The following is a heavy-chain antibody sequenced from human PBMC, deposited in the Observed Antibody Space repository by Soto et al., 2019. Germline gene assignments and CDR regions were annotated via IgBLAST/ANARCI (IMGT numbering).Heavy chain of an antibody. V-gene: IGHV1-69*12. Sequence: QVQLVQSGAEVKKPGSSVKVSCKASGGTFSSYAISWVRQDPGHVLEWLGGIIPIFGTANYAQKFQGRVTITADEATSTAYMELSSLRSEDTAVYYCASSTRGSGYRTGAFDIWGEGLMVAVSS. CDR2: IIPIFGTA. J-gene: IGHJ3*02. CDR1: GGTFSSYA. D-gene: IGHD3-22*01. CDR3: ASSTRGSGYRTGAFDI.